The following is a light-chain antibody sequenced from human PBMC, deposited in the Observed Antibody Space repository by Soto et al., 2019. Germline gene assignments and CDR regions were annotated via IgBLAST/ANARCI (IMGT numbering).Light chain of an antibody. J-gene: IGKJ1*01. CDR3: QQCYSRPRT. CDR2: TLS. CDR1: QSISTS. V-gene: IGKV1-39*01. Sequence: DIQLTQSPSSLSASVGDRVTITCRASQSISTSLNWYQQKPGKAPNLLIFTLSNLESGVPSRFSGSGSGTDFTLSISSLQPEDFATYFCQQCYSRPRTFGQGTKVDIK.